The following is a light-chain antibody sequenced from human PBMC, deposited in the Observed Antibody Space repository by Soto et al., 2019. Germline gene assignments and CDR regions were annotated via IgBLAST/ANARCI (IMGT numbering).Light chain of an antibody. CDR2: EVS. Sequence: QSALTQPASVSGSPGQSITISCTGTSSDVGHYNFVSWYQHYPGKAPKLIIYEVSNRPSGISDRFSGSKSDNTASLTISGLQAEDEAHYYCSSYTRSSTHVFGGGTKLTVL. CDR3: SSYTRSSTHV. CDR1: SSDVGHYNF. J-gene: IGLJ3*02. V-gene: IGLV2-14*01.